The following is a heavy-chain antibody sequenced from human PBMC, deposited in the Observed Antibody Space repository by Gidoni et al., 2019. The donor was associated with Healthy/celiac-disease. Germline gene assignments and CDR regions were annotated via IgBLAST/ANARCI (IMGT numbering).Heavy chain of an antibody. V-gene: IGHV3-30*18. CDR1: GFTFSSYG. CDR3: AKDEEQHYYMDV. CDR2: ISYDGSNK. J-gene: IGHJ6*03. Sequence: QVQLVESGGGVVQPGRSLRLSCAASGFTFSSYGMHWVRQAPGKGLEWVAVISYDGSNKYYADSVKGRFTISRDNSKNTLYLQMNSLRAEDTAVYYCAKDEEQHYYMDVWGKGTTVTVSS. D-gene: IGHD1-26*01.